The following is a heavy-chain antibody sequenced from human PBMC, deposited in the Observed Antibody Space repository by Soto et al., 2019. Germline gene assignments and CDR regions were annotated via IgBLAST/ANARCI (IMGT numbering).Heavy chain of an antibody. Sequence: QVQLQESGPGLVKPSETLSLTCTVSGGSISSSYWSWIRQPPGKGLEWLGYVYYIGSTKYNPSLKNRLTISVDTSQNQFSLKLESVTAADTALYYCARDASGHDFWDGPWYFDSWGQGTLVTVSS. D-gene: IGHD3-3*01. CDR2: VYYIGST. CDR1: GGSISSSY. J-gene: IGHJ4*02. CDR3: ARDASGHDFWDGPWYFDS. V-gene: IGHV4-59*01.